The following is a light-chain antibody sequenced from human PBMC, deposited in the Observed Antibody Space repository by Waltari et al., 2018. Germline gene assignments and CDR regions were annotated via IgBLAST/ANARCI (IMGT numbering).Light chain of an antibody. V-gene: IGLV1-40*01. CDR3: QCYDTSGNGFWV. Sequence: QSVLTQPPSVSGAPGQRVTISCTGSRSNIGAHYDVHWSQQLPGTAPKLLILGNTHRPSGGPDRFSGSKSGTSATLAITGLQAEDEADYYCQCYDTSGNGFWVFGGGTKLTVL. J-gene: IGLJ3*02. CDR1: RSNIGAHYD. CDR2: GNT.